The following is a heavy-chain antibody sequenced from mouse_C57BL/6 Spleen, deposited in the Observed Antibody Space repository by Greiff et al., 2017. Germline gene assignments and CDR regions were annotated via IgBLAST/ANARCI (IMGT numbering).Heavy chain of an antibody. CDR2: IYPRSGNT. V-gene: IGHV1-81*01. CDR3: ASRSSPFDYAMDY. J-gene: IGHJ4*01. D-gene: IGHD1-1*01. CDR1: GYTFTSYG. Sequence: QVQLEQSGAELARPGASVKLSCKASGYTFTSYGISWVKQRTGQGLEWIGEIYPRSGNTYYNEKFKGKATLTADKSSSTAYMELRSLTSEDSAVYFCASRSSPFDYAMDYWGQGTSVTFSS.